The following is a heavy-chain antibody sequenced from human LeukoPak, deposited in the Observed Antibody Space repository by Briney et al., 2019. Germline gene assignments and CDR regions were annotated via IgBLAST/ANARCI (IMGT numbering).Heavy chain of an antibody. J-gene: IGHJ6*02. D-gene: IGHD5-18*01. CDR3: ATKRIQLWPYYYYYGMDV. CDR1: GYTFTSYG. CDR2: MNPNSGNT. V-gene: IGHV1-8*02. Sequence: GASVKVSCKASGYTFTSYGINWVRQATGQGLEWMGWMNPNSGNTGYAQKFQGRVTMTRNTSISTAYMELSSLRSEDTAVYYCATKRIQLWPYYYYYGMDVWGQGTTVTVSS.